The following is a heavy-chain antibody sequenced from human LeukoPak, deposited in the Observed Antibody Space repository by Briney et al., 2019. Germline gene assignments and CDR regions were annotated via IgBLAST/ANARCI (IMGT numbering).Heavy chain of an antibody. CDR3: ATVEMATRYFDY. D-gene: IGHD5-24*01. CDR2: IYYSGST. J-gene: IGHJ4*02. V-gene: IGHV4-39*01. Sequence: SEALSLTCTVSGGSISSSSYYWGWIRQPPGKGLEWIGSIYYSGSTYYNPSLKSRVTISVDTSKNQFSLKLSSVTAADTAVYYCATVEMATRYFDYWGQGTLVTVSS. CDR1: GGSISSSSYY.